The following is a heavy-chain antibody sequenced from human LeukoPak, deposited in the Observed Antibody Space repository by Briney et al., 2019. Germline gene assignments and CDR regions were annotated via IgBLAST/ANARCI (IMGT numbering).Heavy chain of an antibody. J-gene: IGHJ4*02. CDR1: GGSFSAYY. Sequence: SETLSLTCAVYGGSFSAYYWTWIRQPPGKGLEWIGEFSHTGSPIYNPSLKSRVNISIDTSKNQFSLRLTSVTAADTAVYFCARPRLLFGSGPILVWGQGTLVTVSS. CDR2: FSHTGSP. D-gene: IGHD3-10*01. CDR3: ARPRLLFGSGPILV. V-gene: IGHV4-34*01.